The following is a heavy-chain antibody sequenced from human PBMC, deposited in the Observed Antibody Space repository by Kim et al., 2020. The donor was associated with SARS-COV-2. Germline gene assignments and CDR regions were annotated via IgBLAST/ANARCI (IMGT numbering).Heavy chain of an antibody. V-gene: IGHV1-69*13. CDR2: IIPIFGTA. J-gene: IGHJ4*02. CDR1: GGTFSSYA. D-gene: IGHD3-3*01. CDR3: ARVLFRSGYYIGYYFDY. Sequence: SVKVSCKASGGTFSSYAISWVRQAPGQGLEWMGGIIPIFGTANYAQKFQGRVTITADESTSTAYMELSSLRSEDTAVYYCARVLFRSGYYIGYYFDYWGQGTLVTVSS.